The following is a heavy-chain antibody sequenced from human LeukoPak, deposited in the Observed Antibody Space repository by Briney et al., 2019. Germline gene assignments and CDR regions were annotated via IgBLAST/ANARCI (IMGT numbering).Heavy chain of an antibody. CDR3: ARDFVRYSSSNASFYYYYMDV. CDR1: GYTFTVYY. D-gene: IGHD6-13*01. V-gene: IGHV1-2*02. Sequence: ASVRVSCKASGYTFTVYYMHWVPHAPGQGREWMGWINPNSGDTNYAQKFQGRVTMTRDTSISTAYMELSRLRSDDTAVYYCARDFVRYSSSNASFYYYYMDVWGKGTTVTVSS. CDR2: INPNSGDT. J-gene: IGHJ6*03.